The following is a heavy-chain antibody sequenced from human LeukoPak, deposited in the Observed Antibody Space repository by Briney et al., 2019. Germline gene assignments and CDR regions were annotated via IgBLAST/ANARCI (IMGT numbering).Heavy chain of an antibody. CDR2: ISGSGSST. V-gene: IGHV3-23*01. J-gene: IGHJ4*02. CDR1: GFTFSSYA. CDR3: AKVDGITIFEVFDY. D-gene: IGHD3-3*01. Sequence: GGSLRLSCAASGFTFSSYAMSWVRQAPGKGLEWHSSISGSGSSTYYADSVKGRFTISRDNSKNMLYLQMISLRADDTAVYFCAKVDGITIFEVFDYWGQGTLVTVSS.